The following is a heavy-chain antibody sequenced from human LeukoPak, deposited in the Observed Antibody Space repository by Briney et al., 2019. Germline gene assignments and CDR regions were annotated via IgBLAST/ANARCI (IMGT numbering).Heavy chain of an antibody. CDR3: ATLNDAVTTFDN. V-gene: IGHV3-7*01. D-gene: IGHD4-17*01. CDR2: INQGGNDK. Sequence: AGGSLRLSCAASGFIFSSRWMSWVRQAPGKGLEWVASINQGGNDKRHADSVKGRFTISRDNAKNSLSLQLNSPTAEDTAMYYCATLNDAVTTFDNWGQGTLVTVSS. CDR1: GFIFSSRW. J-gene: IGHJ4*02.